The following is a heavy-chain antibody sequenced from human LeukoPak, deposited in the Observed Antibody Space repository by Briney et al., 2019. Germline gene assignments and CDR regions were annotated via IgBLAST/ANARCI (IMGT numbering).Heavy chain of an antibody. CDR3: AKDRTFTFGGGLDY. Sequence: GGSLRLSCAASGFTFDDYAMHWVRQAPGKGLGWVSGISCNSGSIGYADSVKGRFTISRDNAKNSLYLQMNSLRAEDTALCYCAKDRTFTFGGGLDYWGQGTLVTVSS. V-gene: IGHV3-9*01. CDR1: GFTFDDYA. CDR2: ISCNSGSI. D-gene: IGHD3-16*01. J-gene: IGHJ4*02.